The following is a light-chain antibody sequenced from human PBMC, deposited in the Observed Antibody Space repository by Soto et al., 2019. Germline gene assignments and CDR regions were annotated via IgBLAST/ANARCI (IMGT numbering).Light chain of an antibody. V-gene: IGKV3-20*01. Sequence: EIVLTQSPGTLSLSPGERATLSCRASQSVSSSYLAWYQQKPGQAPRLLIYGASSRATAIPDRFSGSGSGTDFTLTISRLEPEDFAVYDCQQYGSSRTFGQGTKVEIK. CDR2: GAS. J-gene: IGKJ1*01. CDR1: QSVSSSY. CDR3: QQYGSSRT.